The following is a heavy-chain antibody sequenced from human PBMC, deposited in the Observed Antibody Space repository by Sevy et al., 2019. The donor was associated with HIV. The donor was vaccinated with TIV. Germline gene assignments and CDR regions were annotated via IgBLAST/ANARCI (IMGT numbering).Heavy chain of an antibody. V-gene: IGHV3-23*01. Sequence: GGSLRLSCSASGFTFSSYAMSWVRQAPGKGLEWVSAISGSGGSTYYADSVKGRFTMSRDNSKNTLYLQMNSLRAEDTAVYYCAKAGTPYSSGGGFWGQGTLVTVSS. CDR2: ISGSGGST. CDR1: GFTFSSYA. D-gene: IGHD6-19*01. J-gene: IGHJ4*02. CDR3: AKAGTPYSSGGGF.